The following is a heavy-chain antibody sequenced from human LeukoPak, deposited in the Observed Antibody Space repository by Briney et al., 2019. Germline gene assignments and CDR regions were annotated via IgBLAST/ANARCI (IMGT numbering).Heavy chain of an antibody. D-gene: IGHD3-10*01. CDR2: IWYDGSNT. J-gene: IGHJ5*02. CDR3: ARDPGVPGVYYNYFDP. V-gene: IGHV3-33*01. Sequence: GGSLRLSCAASGFTFISYAMHWVRQAPGTGLEWLAVIWYDGSNTYYADSVKGRFTISRDNARNTLHLQMNSLRAEDTAVYYCARDPGVPGVYYNYFDPWGQGTLVTVSS. CDR1: GFTFISYA.